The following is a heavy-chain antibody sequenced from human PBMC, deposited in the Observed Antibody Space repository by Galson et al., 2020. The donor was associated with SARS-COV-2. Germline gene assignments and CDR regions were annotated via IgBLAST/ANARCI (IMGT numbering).Heavy chain of an antibody. J-gene: IGHJ4*02. CDR2: TYYRSKWYN. CDR1: GDSVSSNSAA. CDR3: AREVGGGGGSSQGSSGWYGY. Sequence: SQTLSLTCAISGDSVSSNSAAWNWIRQSPSRGLEWLGRTYYRSKWYNDYAVSVKSRITINPDTSKNQFSLQLNSVTPEDTAVYYCAREVGGGGGSSQGSSGWYGYWGQGTLVTVSS. V-gene: IGHV6-1*01. D-gene: IGHD6-19*01.